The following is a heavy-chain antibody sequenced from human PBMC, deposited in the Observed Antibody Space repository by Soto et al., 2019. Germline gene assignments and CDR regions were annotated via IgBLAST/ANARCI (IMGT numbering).Heavy chain of an antibody. CDR3: TRVSLYTAMVIGALGFDP. CDR2: IRSKAYGGTT. D-gene: IGHD5-18*01. V-gene: IGHV3-49*03. CDR1: GFTFGDYA. Sequence: GGSLRLSCTASGFTFGDYAMSWFRQAPGKGLEWVGFIRSKAYGGTTEYAASVKGRFTISRDDSKSIAYLQMNSLKTEDTAVYYCTRVSLYTAMVIGALGFDPWGQGTLVTVSS. J-gene: IGHJ5*02.